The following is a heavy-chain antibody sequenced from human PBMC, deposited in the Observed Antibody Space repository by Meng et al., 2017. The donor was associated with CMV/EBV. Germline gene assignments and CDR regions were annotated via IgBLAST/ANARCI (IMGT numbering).Heavy chain of an antibody. CDR2: INPNSGGT. V-gene: IGHV1-2*02. CDR1: GYTFTGYY. J-gene: IGHJ5*02. D-gene: IGHD3-10*01. Sequence: ASVKVSCKASGYTFTGYYMHWVRQAPGQGLEWMGWINPNSGGTNYAQKFQGRVTMTRDTSISTAYMELSRLRSDDTAVYYCAGDPGSGSYWNWFDPWGQGTLVTVSS. CDR3: AGDPGSGSYWNWFDP.